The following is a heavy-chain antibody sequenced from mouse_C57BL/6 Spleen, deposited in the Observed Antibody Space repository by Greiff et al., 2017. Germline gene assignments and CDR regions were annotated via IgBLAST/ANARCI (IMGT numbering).Heavy chain of an antibody. Sequence: EVKLMESGPGLVKPSQSLSLTCSVTGYSITSGYYWNWIRQLPGNKLEWMGYISYDGSNNYNPSLKNRISITRDTSKNQFFLKLNSVTTEDTATYYCARDKDRRYFDYWGQGTTLTVSS. D-gene: IGHD1-3*01. J-gene: IGHJ2*01. CDR2: ISYDGSN. CDR1: GYSITSGYY. V-gene: IGHV3-6*01. CDR3: ARDKDRRYFDY.